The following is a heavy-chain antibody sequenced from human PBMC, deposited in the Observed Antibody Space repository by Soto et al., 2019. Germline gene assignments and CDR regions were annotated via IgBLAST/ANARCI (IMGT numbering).Heavy chain of an antibody. CDR3: VRAGISTNQIYVF. Sequence: GGSMRLSCAASGFTFITYDMSWVRQAPGRGLEWVSSLISSGDVTYYADSVKGRFTISRDTSTNPLYWQLNSLRTEASAHYFFVRAGISTNQIYVFWGQGTLVTVSS. V-gene: IGHV3-23*01. J-gene: IGHJ4*01. D-gene: IGHD3-10*02. CDR1: GFTFITYD. CDR2: LISSGDVT.